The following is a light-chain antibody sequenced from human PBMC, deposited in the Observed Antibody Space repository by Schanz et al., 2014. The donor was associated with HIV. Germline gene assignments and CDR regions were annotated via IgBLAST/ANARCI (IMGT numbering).Light chain of an antibody. Sequence: QSALTQPASVSGSPGQSITISCTGTSSDVGNYNLVSWYQQHPGKAPKLMIYGVSVRPSGVSHRFSGSKSGNTASLTISGLQAEDEADYYCCSYSRSGTPHYVFGTGTKLTVL. V-gene: IGLV2-14*02. CDR1: SSDVGNYNL. J-gene: IGLJ1*01. CDR3: CSYSRSGTPHYV. CDR2: GVS.